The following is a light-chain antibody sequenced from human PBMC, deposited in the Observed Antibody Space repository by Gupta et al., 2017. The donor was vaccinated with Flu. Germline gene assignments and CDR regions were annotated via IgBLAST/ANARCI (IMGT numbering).Light chain of an antibody. CDR3: SSYTTSSTV. V-gene: IGLV2-14*01. J-gene: IGLJ3*02. Sequence: GTSRYVGGYNYVSWYQQHPGKAPKLMIYEVSNRPSGVSNRFSGSKSGNTASLTISGLQAEDEADYYCSSYTTSSTVFGGGTKLTVL. CDR1: SRYVGGYNY. CDR2: EVS.